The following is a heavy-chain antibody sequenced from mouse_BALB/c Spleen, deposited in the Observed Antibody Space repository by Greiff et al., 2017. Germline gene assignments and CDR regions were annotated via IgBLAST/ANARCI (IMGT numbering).Heavy chain of an antibody. J-gene: IGHJ2*01. V-gene: IGHV2-9-2*01. CDR3: VRLPTFDY. CDR2: IWTGGGT. D-gene: IGHD2-12*01. CDR1: GFSLTSYD. Sequence: QVQLQQSGPGLVAPSQSLSITCTVSGFSLTSYDISWIRQPPGKGLEWLGVIWTGGGTNYNSAFMSRLSISKDNSKSQVFLKMNSLQTDDTAIYYCVRLPTFDYWGQGTTLTVSS.